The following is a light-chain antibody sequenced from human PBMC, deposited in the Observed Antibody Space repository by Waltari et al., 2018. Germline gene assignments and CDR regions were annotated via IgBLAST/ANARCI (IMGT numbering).Light chain of an antibody. CDR2: TNN. CDR1: SSNLGSNN. J-gene: IGLJ2*01. CDR3: AAWDDSLNGVV. Sequence: QSVLTQAPSASGTPGQPLILPSAGCSSNLGSNNLDWYQQLPGTAPKLLIYTNNYRPPWVPDRFSGSKSGTSASLAISGLQSEDEADYFCAAWDDSLNGVVFAGGTKLTVL. V-gene: IGLV1-44*01.